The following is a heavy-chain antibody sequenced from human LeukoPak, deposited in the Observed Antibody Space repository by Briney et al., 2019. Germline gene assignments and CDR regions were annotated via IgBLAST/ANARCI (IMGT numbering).Heavy chain of an antibody. D-gene: IGHD3-3*01. CDR3: ARYNDFWSGYYTGDDYYYGMDV. Sequence: TSETLSLTCTVSGGSISSYYWSWIRQPPGKGLEWIGYMYYSGSTNYNPSLKSRVTISVDTSKNQFSLKLSSVTAADTAVYYCARYNDFWSGYYTGDDYYYGMDVWGQGTTVTVSS. V-gene: IGHV4-59*01. CDR1: GGSISSYY. J-gene: IGHJ6*02. CDR2: MYYSGST.